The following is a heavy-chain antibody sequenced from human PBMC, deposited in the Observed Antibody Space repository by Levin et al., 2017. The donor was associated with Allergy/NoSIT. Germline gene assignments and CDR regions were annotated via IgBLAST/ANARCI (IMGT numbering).Heavy chain of an antibody. CDR3: ARGGSGYRSGWYHIEH. Sequence: SETLSLTCAVYGGSSRVYYWSWIRQPPGKGLEWIGEINHSGNTTYNPSLKSRVTISVDTSKKQFSLKLSSVTAADTAVYYCARGGSGYRSGWYHIEHWGQGTLVTVSA. CDR1: GGSSRVYY. J-gene: IGHJ4*02. V-gene: IGHV4-34*01. CDR2: INHSGNT. D-gene: IGHD6-19*01.